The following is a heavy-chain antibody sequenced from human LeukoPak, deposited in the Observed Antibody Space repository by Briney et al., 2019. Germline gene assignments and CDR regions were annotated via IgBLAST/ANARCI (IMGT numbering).Heavy chain of an antibody. V-gene: IGHV4-38-2*02. CDR1: GYSISSGYY. J-gene: IGHJ6*03. CDR3: AREDSYYMDV. CDR2: MYHSGSF. Sequence: SENLSLTCTVSGYSISSGYYWGWIRQPPGKGLEWNGSMYHSGSFHYNPSLKSRVTISVDTSKNQFSLKLSSVTAADAAVYYCAREDSYYMDVWGKGATVTVSS.